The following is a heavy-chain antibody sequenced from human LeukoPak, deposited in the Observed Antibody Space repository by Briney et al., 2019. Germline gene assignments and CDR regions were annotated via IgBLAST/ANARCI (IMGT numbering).Heavy chain of an antibody. CDR3: ARDYCSSTSCLFDY. CDR2: INPNSGDT. D-gene: IGHD2-2*01. V-gene: IGHV1-2*06. CDR1: GYTFTGYH. J-gene: IGHJ4*02. Sequence: GASVKVSCKASGYTFTGYHMHWVRQAPGEGLKWTGRINPNSGDTNYAQKFQGRVTMTRDTSISTAYMELSRLTSDDAAVYYCARDYCSSTSCLFDYWGQGTLVTVSS.